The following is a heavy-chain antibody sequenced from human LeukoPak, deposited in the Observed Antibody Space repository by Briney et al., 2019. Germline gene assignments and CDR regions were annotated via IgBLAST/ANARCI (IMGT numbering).Heavy chain of an antibody. J-gene: IGHJ4*02. Sequence: PSETLSLTCTVSGDSISSSNCYWGWIRQPPGKGLEWIGSIYFSGGTYYNASLKSRVTISVDTSKNQFSLKLSSVTAADTAVYYCASSKPRGGYYNDYWGQGTLVTVSS. CDR2: IYFSGGT. CDR3: ASSKPRGGYYNDY. CDR1: GDSISSSNCY. D-gene: IGHD3-9*01. V-gene: IGHV4-39*07.